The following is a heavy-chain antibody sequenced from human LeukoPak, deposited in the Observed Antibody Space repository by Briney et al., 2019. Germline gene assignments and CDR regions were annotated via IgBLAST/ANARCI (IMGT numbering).Heavy chain of an antibody. Sequence: SETLSLTCTVSGGSISSSSYYWGWIRQPPGKGLEWIGSIYYSGSTYYNPSLKSRVTISVDTSKNQFSLKLSSVTAADTAVYYCARDMALLWELLGFFGAFDIWGQGTMVTVSS. D-gene: IGHD1-26*01. J-gene: IGHJ3*02. V-gene: IGHV4-39*07. CDR3: ARDMALLWELLGFFGAFDI. CDR2: IYYSGST. CDR1: GGSISSSSYY.